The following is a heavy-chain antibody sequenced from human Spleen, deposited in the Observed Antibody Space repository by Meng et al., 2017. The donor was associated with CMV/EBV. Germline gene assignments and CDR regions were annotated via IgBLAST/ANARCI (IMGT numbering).Heavy chain of an antibody. J-gene: IGHJ4*02. CDR2: IIPIFGTA. CDR1: GGTFSSYA. D-gene: IGHD6-13*01. CDR3: ARGYSSSWPPFDY. V-gene: IGHV1-69*05. Sequence: KASGGTFSSYAISWVRQAPGQGLEWMGGIIPIFGTANYAQKFQGRVTITTDESTSTAYMELSSLSSEDTAVYYCARGYSSSWPPFDYWGQGTLVTVSS.